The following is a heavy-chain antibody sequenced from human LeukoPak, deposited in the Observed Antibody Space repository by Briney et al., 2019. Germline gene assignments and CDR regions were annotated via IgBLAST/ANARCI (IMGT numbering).Heavy chain of an antibody. CDR1: GGTFSSYA. V-gene: IGHV1-69*17. Sequence: ASVKVSCKASGGTFSSYAIRWVGQAPGQGGEGMGGIIPIFGIANYAQKFQGRVTITADKSTSTAYMELSSLRSEDTAVYYCARERIQLWSHFDYWGQGTLVTVSS. CDR2: IIPIFGIA. D-gene: IGHD5-18*01. CDR3: ARERIQLWSHFDY. J-gene: IGHJ4*02.